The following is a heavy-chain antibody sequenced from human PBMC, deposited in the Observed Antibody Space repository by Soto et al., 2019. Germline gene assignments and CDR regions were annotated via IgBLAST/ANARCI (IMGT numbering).Heavy chain of an antibody. V-gene: IGHV1-46*01. D-gene: IGHD3-22*01. CDR2: INPSGGVT. CDR3: ARDRRHSSGLLDN. Sequence: QVQLVQSGAEVKMPGASVKLSCKASGYTFTSNYIHWVRQAPGRGLEWMGLINPSGGVTSHNYAQKFQGRVTMSVDTSTTTVYMELSRLRSENTAVYFSARDRRHSSGLLDNWGQGALVPVSS. J-gene: IGHJ4*02. CDR1: GYTFTSNY.